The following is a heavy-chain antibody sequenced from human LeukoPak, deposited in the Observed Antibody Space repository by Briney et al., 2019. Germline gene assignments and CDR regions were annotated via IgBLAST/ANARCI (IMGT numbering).Heavy chain of an antibody. CDR2: IYSGGST. J-gene: IGHJ1*01. CDR3: ARESAPRAYDFWSGYYR. V-gene: IGHV3-66*02. Sequence: GGSLRLSCAASGFTVSSNYMSWVRQAPGKGLEWVSVIYSGGSTYYADSVKGRFTISRDNSKNTLYLRMNSLRAEDTAVYYCARESAPRAYDFWSGYYRWGQGTLVTVSS. CDR1: GFTVSSNY. D-gene: IGHD3-3*01.